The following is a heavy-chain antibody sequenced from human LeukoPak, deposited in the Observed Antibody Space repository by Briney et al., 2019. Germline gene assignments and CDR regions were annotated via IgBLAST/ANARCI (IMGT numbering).Heavy chain of an antibody. V-gene: IGHV4-39*02. CDR3: ARRMYSTNADS. CDR2: MYYSGST. J-gene: IGHJ4*02. D-gene: IGHD6-13*01. Sequence: SETLSLTCTVSGGSISSSSYFWGWIRQPPGKGLEWIGSMYYSGSTYYNPSLKSRVTISVDTSKYHLSLRLSSVTAADTAVYYCARRMYSTNADSWGQGTLVTVSS. CDR1: GGSISSSSYF.